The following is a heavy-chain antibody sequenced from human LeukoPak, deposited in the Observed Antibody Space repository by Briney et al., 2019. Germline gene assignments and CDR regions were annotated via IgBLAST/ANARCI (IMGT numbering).Heavy chain of an antibody. CDR2: INHSGST. CDR1: GGSFSGYY. D-gene: IGHD6-19*01. Sequence: PSETLSLTCAVYGGSFSGYYWSWIRQPPGKGLEWIGEINHSGSTNYNPSLKSRGTISVDTSKNQFSLKLSSVTAADTAVYYCARGKELSSGWYVAFPDYYYYMDVWGKGTTVTVSS. V-gene: IGHV4-34*01. CDR3: ARGKELSSGWYVAFPDYYYYMDV. J-gene: IGHJ6*03.